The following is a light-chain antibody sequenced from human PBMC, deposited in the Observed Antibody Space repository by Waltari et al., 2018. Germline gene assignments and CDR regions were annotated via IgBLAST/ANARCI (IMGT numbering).Light chain of an antibody. Sequence: QSALPQPASVSGSPAQSFTISCTATTSDVGVYNFVSWYQQPPGNAPKLRIYDVRNRPSGVSKRFSGSKSGNTASLTISGLQAEDEADYYCSSYTSSSTVVFGGGTKLTVL. CDR3: SSYTSSSTVV. V-gene: IGLV2-14*01. CDR2: DVR. CDR1: TSDVGVYNF. J-gene: IGLJ2*01.